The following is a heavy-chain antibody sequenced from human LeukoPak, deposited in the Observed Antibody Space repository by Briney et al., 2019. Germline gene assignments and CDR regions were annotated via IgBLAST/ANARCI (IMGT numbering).Heavy chain of an antibody. CDR1: GYTFTGYY. J-gene: IGHJ6*02. V-gene: IGHV1-2*04. Sequence: GASVKVSCKASGYTFTGYYMHWVRQAPGQGLEWMGWINPNSGGTNYAQKFQGWVTMTRDTSISTAYMELSRLRSDDTAVYYCARDGGQQWLTNYYSYGMDVWGQGTTVTVSS. CDR3: ARDGGQQWLTNYYSYGMDV. CDR2: INPNSGGT. D-gene: IGHD6-19*01.